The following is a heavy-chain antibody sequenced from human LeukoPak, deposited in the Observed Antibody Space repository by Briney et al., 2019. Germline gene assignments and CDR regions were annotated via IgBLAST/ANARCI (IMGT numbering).Heavy chain of an antibody. CDR2: INPSAGST. Sequence: GGSVKVSCKASGYSFTSYYIHWVRQAPGQGLEWMGIINPSAGSTSYAQKFQGRVTMTRDTSTSTVYMELSSLRSEDTAVYYCARDLFGYYYGMDVWGQGTTVTVSS. CDR3: ARDLFGYYYGMDV. D-gene: IGHD2-21*01. CDR1: GYSFTSYY. J-gene: IGHJ6*02. V-gene: IGHV1-46*01.